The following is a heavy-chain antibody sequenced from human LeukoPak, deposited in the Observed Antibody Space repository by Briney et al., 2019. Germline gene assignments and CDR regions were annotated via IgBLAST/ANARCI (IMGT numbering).Heavy chain of an antibody. V-gene: IGHV3-21*01. Sequence: GGSLRLSCAASGFTFSSYSMNWVRQAPGNGLEWVSSISSSSSYIYYADSVKGRFTISRDNAKNSLYLQMNSLRAEDTAVYYCARDYRAHYDFWSGYYAGGYYFDYWGQGTLVTVSS. CDR2: ISSSSSYI. CDR3: ARDYRAHYDFWSGYYAGGYYFDY. CDR1: GFTFSSYS. J-gene: IGHJ4*02. D-gene: IGHD3-3*01.